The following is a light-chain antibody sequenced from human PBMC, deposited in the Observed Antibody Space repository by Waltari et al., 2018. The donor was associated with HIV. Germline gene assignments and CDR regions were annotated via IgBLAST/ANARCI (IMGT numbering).Light chain of an antibody. Sequence: QSVLPPPPSVSGAPGQRVTISCPGTSSNIGAGSDVHWYQQLPGPAPKLLIYGNSNRPSGVPDRFAGSKSGTSASLAITGLQAEDEADYYCQSYDSSLSGYVFGTGTKVTVL. CDR1: SSNIGAGSD. V-gene: IGLV1-40*01. CDR2: GNS. CDR3: QSYDSSLSGYV. J-gene: IGLJ1*01.